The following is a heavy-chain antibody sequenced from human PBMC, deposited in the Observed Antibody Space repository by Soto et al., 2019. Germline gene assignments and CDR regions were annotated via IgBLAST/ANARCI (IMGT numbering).Heavy chain of an antibody. V-gene: IGHV1-69*01. D-gene: IGHD2-2*01. CDR3: ARSQGSSTSLEIYYYYDYGMDV. CDR2: IIPISGTA. Sequence: QVQLVQSGAEVKKPGSSVKVSCKASGGTFSSYAISWVRQAPGQGLEWMGGIIPISGTANYAQKFQGRVTITADESTSTAYMELSSLSSEDTAVYYCARSQGSSTSLEIYYYYDYGMDVWGQGTTVTVSS. J-gene: IGHJ6*02. CDR1: GGTFSSYA.